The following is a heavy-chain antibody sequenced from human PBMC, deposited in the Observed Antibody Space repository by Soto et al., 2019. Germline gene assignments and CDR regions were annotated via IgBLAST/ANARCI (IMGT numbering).Heavy chain of an antibody. Sequence: SETLSLTCSVSGYLLSSGYYWGWVRQTPGKGLEWLGSIDYSGKTYKNPSLKSRVSASVDLSQNQFSLNLRSVTAADAAVYFCASNLSSGYESYYFDSWGQGTLGTVYS. V-gene: IGHV4-38-2*01. CDR1: GYLLSSGYY. CDR2: IDYSGKT. D-gene: IGHD3-22*01. CDR3: ASNLSSGYESYYFDS. J-gene: IGHJ4*02.